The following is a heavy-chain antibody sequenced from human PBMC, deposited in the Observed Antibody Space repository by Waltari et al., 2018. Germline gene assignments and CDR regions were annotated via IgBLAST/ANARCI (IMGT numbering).Heavy chain of an antibody. CDR1: GGSINSEFYY. CDR3: ARDLRHPSYYDFSFDT. J-gene: IGHJ5*02. CDR2: IYTSGDT. V-gene: IGHV4-61*02. D-gene: IGHD3-3*01. Sequence: VELQESGPGLVKPSQTLSLTCSVSGGSINSEFYYWNWIRQPAGKGLEWIGRIYTSGDTTYNPSLKTRVSISVDTSRNQFSLKLTSVTAADTAVYYCARDLRHPSYYDFSFDTWGQGSLVTVSS.